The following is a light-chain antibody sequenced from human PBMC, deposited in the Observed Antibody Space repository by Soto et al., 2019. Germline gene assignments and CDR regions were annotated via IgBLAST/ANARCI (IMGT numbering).Light chain of an antibody. Sequence: EVVMTQSPLSLPVTLGQPASISCRSSQSLLSSDGNTYLNWFQQRPGHSPRRLIYKVSNRDSGGTDSFSGSGACSAVSLKISRVEAEDVGVDYCMQGTHLPPCTFGQGTKVEIK. V-gene: IGKV2-30*01. CDR2: KVS. J-gene: IGKJ1*01. CDR3: MQGTHLPPCT. CDR1: QSLLSSDGNTY.